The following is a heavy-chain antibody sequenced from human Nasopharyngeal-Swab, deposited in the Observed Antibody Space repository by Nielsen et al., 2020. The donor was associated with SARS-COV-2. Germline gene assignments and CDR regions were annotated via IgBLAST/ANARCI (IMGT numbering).Heavy chain of an antibody. CDR3: ARYCSTTSCPRGFDY. CDR2: IKQSGSGQ. J-gene: IGHJ4*02. Sequence: GGSLRLSCAASRFTFSSYWMSWVRHAPGKGLEWVAHIKQSGSGQYYVDSVKGRFTISRDNAKNSLSLQMNSLRAEDTAVYYCARYCSTTSCPRGFDYWGQGTLVTVSS. D-gene: IGHD2-2*01. V-gene: IGHV3-7*01. CDR1: RFTFSSYW.